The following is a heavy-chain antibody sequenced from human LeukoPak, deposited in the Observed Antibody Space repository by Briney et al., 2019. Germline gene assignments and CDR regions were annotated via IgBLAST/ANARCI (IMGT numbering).Heavy chain of an antibody. CDR3: ARHTPHIGQQLVLDAFDI. V-gene: IGHV4-39*01. D-gene: IGHD6-13*01. CDR1: GGSISSSSYY. J-gene: IGHJ3*02. Sequence: SETLSLTCTVSGGSISSSSYYWGWIRQPPGKGLEWIGSIYYSGSTYYNPSLKSRVTISVDTSKNQFSLKLSSVTAADTAVYYCARHTPHIGQQLVLDAFDIWGQGTMVTVSS. CDR2: IYYSGST.